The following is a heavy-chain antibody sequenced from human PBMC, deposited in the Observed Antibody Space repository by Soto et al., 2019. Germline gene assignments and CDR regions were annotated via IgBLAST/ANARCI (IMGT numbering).Heavy chain of an antibody. D-gene: IGHD6-19*01. CDR2: INPNSGGT. CDR1: GYTFTGYY. J-gene: IGHJ6*02. Sequence: QVQLVQSGAEVKKPGASVKVSCKASGYTFTGYYMHWVRQAPGQGLEWMGWINPNSGGTNYAQKFQGRVTMTRETAISTAYMELSRLRSDDTAVYYCARGGSSGWYYVYYYYGMDVCGQGTTVTVSS. V-gene: IGHV1-2*02. CDR3: ARGGSSGWYYVYYYYGMDV.